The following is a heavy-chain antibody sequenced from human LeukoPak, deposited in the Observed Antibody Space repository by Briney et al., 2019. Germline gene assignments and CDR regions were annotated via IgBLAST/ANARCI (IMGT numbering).Heavy chain of an antibody. CDR1: GGSFSGYY. J-gene: IGHJ4*02. Sequence: SETLSLTCAVYGGSFSGYYWSWIRQPPGKGLEWIGEINHSGSTNYNPSLKSRVTISVGTSKNQFSLKLSSVTAADTAVYYCARRAREWLQSPFDYWGQGTLVTVSS. CDR2: INHSGST. V-gene: IGHV4-34*01. D-gene: IGHD5-24*01. CDR3: ARRAREWLQSPFDY.